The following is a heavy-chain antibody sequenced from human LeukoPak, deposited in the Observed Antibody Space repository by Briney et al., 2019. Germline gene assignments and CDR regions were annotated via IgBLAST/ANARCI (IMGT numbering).Heavy chain of an antibody. CDR1: GGSFSGYY. V-gene: IGHV4-59*01. J-gene: IGHJ6*02. CDR3: ARVDEGGYYYYGMDV. D-gene: IGHD3-16*01. Sequence: PSETLSLTCAVDGGSFSGYYWSWIRQPPGKGLEWIGYIYSSGSTNYNPSLKSRVTISVDTSKNQFSLKLSSVTAADTAVYYCARVDEGGYYYYGMDVWGQGTTVTVSS. CDR2: IYSSGST.